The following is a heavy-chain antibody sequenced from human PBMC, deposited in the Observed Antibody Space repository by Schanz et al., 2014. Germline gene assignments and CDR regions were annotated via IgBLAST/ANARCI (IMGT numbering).Heavy chain of an antibody. D-gene: IGHD5-18*01. CDR3: AKDAENTAMITDYFDY. J-gene: IGHJ4*02. Sequence: EVQLAESGGGLVQPGGSLRLSCAASGFTFSSHWMHWVRQDPGKGLVWVARINSVGSNTDYADSVTGRFTISRDNSKNTLYLQMNSLRAEDTAVYYCAKDAENTAMITDYFDYWGQGTLVTVSS. CDR2: INSVGSNT. V-gene: IGHV3-74*01. CDR1: GFTFSSHW.